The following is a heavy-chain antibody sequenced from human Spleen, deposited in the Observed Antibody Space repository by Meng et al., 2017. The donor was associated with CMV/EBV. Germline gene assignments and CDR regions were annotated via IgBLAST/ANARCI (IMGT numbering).Heavy chain of an antibody. D-gene: IGHD6-13*01. CDR3: ARANRAAAGSMYYFDY. Sequence: RQEPGPGLLKLLEPLSLTCTVAGGSISSYYWSWIRQPAWKGLEWIGRIYTSGSTNYNPSLKSRVTMSVDTSKNQFSLKLSSVTAADTAVYYCARANRAAAGSMYYFDYWGQGTLVTVSS. CDR1: GGSISSYY. J-gene: IGHJ4*02. CDR2: IYTSGST. V-gene: IGHV4-4*07.